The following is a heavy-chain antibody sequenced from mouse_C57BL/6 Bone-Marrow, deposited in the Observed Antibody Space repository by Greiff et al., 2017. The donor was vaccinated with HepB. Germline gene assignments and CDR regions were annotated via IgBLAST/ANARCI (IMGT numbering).Heavy chain of an antibody. CDR3: AAFPVICGSRDYFDY. V-gene: IGHV1-26*01. Sequence: EVQLQQSGPELVKPGASVKISCKASGYTFTDYYMNWVKQSHGKSLEWIGDINPNNGGTSYNQKFKGKATLTVDKSSSTAYMELRSLTSEDSAVYYCAAFPVICGSRDYFDYWGQGTTLTVSS. CDR1: GYTFTDYY. J-gene: IGHJ2*01. CDR2: INPNNGGT. D-gene: IGHD1-1*01.